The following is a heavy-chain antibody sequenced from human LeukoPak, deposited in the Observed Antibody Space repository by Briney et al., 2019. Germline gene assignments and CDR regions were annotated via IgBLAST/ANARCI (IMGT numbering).Heavy chain of an antibody. CDR3: ASVLLRLLDY. CDR2: IYYSGST. V-gene: IGHV4-39*01. CDR1: GGSISSSSYY. D-gene: IGHD4-17*01. Sequence: SETLSLTCTVSGGSISSSSYYWGWIRQPPGKGLEWIGSIYYSGSTYYNPSLKSRVTISVDTSKNQFSLKLSPLTAADTAVYYCASVLLRLLDYWGQGTLVTVSS. J-gene: IGHJ4*02.